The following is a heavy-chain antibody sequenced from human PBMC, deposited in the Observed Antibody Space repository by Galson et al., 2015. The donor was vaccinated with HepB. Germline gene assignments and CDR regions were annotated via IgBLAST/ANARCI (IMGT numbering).Heavy chain of an antibody. J-gene: IGHJ4*02. CDR2: INSDGSST. CDR3: ARARGWDVDY. CDR1: GFTFSSYW. D-gene: IGHD6-19*01. V-gene: IGHV3-74*01. Sequence: SLRLSCAASGFTFSSYWMHWVRQAPGKGLVRVSRINSDGSSTSYADSVKGRFTISRDNAKNTLYLQMNSLRAEDTAVYYCARARGWDVDYWGQGTLVTVSS.